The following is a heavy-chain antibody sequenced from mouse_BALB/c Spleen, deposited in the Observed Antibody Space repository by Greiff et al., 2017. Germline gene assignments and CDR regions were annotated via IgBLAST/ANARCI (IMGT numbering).Heavy chain of an antibody. J-gene: IGHJ3*01. D-gene: IGHD2-14*01. CDR2: ISSGGSYT. V-gene: IGHV5-6-4*01. CDR1: GFTFSSYT. Sequence: DVKLVESGGGLVKPGGSLKLSCAASGFTFSSYTMSWVRQTPEKRLEWVATISSGGSYTYYPDSVKGRFTISRDNAKNTLYLQMSSLKSEDTAMYYCTRDRSFAYWGQGTLVTVSA. CDR3: TRDRSFAY.